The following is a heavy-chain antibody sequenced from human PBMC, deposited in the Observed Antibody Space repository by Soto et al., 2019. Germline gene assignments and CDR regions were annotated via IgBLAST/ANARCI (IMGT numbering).Heavy chain of an antibody. CDR3: ATNYGSGGTHFDH. J-gene: IGHJ4*02. CDR2: IIPMLRMS. CDR1: AGTFDSYT. V-gene: IGHV1-69*02. Sequence: QVQLVQSGAEVKKPGSSVKVSCSASAGTFDSYTISWVRQVPGQRLEWMGRIIPMLRMSNFAQNFQGRVSMTADESTSKVYVALSSLRSEDTGVYFCATNYGSGGTHFDHWGQGTPVTVPS. D-gene: IGHD3-10*01.